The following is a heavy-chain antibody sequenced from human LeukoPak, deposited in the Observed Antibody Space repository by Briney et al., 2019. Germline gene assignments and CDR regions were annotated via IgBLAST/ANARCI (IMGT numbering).Heavy chain of an antibody. Sequence: SETLSLTCTVSGGSISSGGYYWSWIRQHPGKGLEWIGYIYYSGSTYYNPSLKSRVTISVDTPKNQFSLKLSSVTAADTAVYYCARGTFGVVITWHYWGQGTLVTVSS. CDR2: IYYSGST. D-gene: IGHD3-3*01. V-gene: IGHV4-31*03. CDR3: ARGTFGVVITWHY. CDR1: GGSISSGGYY. J-gene: IGHJ4*02.